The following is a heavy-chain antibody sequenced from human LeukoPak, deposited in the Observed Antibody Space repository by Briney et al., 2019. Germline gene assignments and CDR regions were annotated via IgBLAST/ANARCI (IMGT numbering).Heavy chain of an antibody. CDR3: ARDRYDIVTGYNPLGAFDL. V-gene: IGHV3-74*01. J-gene: IGHJ3*01. CDR1: GFTSTNYW. Sequence: GSLRLSCAASGFTSTNYWMHWVRQAPEKGLVWVSRINIDGSSISYVDSVKGRFTISRDNAKNTLYLQMNSLRAEDTAVYYCARDRYDIVTGYNPLGAFDLWGQGTMVTVSS. CDR2: INIDGSSI. D-gene: IGHD3-9*01.